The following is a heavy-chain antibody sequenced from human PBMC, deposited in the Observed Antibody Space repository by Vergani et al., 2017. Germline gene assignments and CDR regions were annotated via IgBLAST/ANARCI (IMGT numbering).Heavy chain of an antibody. J-gene: IGHJ4*02. CDR1: GYTFTSYG. CDR3: ARDSPRGWSGPWAPWTFDY. D-gene: IGHD3-3*01. V-gene: IGHV1-69*13. Sequence: QVQLVQSGAEVKKPGASVKVSCKASGYTFTSYGISWVRQAPGQGLEWMGGIIPIFGTANYAQKFQGRVTITADESTSTAYMELSSLRSEDTAVYYCARDSPRGWSGPWAPWTFDYWGQGTLVTVSS. CDR2: IIPIFGTA.